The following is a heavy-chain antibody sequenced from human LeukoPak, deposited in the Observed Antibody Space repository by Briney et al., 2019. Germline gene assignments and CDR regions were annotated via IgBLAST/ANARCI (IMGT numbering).Heavy chain of an antibody. CDR1: GGTFSSYA. V-gene: IGHV1-69*05. D-gene: IGHD5-18*01. J-gene: IGHJ6*03. Sequence: SVKVSCKASGGTFSSYAISWVRQAPGQGLEWMGGITPIFGTANYAQKFQGRVTITTDESTSTAYMELSSLRSEDTAVYYCARGDVDTAMVTRYYYYYYMDVWGKGTTVTVSS. CDR3: ARGDVDTAMVTRYYYYYYMDV. CDR2: ITPIFGTA.